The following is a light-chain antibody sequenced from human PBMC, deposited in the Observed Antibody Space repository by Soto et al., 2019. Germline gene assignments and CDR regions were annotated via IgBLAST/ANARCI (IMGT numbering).Light chain of an antibody. J-gene: IGKJ1*01. Sequence: DVVMTQSPLSLSVTLGQPASISCRSSQSLVHSNGNTYLHWFQQRPGQPPRRLISRVPNRDSGVPDRFSGSGSGTDFTLKISRVEAEDVGVYYCMQGTHYPPWTFGQGTKVEIK. V-gene: IGKV2-30*02. CDR1: QSLVHSNGNTY. CDR3: MQGTHYPPWT. CDR2: RVP.